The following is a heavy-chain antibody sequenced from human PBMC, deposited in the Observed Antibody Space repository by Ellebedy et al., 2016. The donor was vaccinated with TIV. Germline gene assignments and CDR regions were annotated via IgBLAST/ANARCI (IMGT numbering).Heavy chain of an antibody. CDR1: GFIFSGYV. CDR3: AKGRYYGSGASLNTFDY. Sequence: GESLKISCAASGFIFSGYVMSWVRQAPGKGLEWVSLIGGDAGYTHYTDSVKGRFTISRDNSKNTLYLQMNSLRAEDTALYYCAKGRYYGSGASLNTFDYWGQGTLVTVSS. V-gene: IGHV3-23*01. CDR2: IGGDAGYT. D-gene: IGHD3-10*01. J-gene: IGHJ4*02.